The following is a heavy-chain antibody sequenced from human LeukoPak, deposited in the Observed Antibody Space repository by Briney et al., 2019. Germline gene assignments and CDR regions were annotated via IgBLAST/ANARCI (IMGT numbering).Heavy chain of an antibody. Sequence: ASVKVSCKAFGYTFTSYYMHWVRQAPGQGLEWMGMINPSGGSTSYAQKFQGRVTMTRDTSTSTVYMELSSLRSEDTAVYSCARERWLEGTDFDYWGQGTLVTVSS. CDR3: ARERWLEGTDFDY. CDR2: INPSGGST. J-gene: IGHJ4*02. V-gene: IGHV1-46*01. CDR1: GYTFTSYY. D-gene: IGHD5-18*01.